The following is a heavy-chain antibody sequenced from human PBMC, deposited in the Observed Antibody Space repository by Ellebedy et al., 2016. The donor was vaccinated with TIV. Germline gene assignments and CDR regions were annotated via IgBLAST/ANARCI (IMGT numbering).Heavy chain of an antibody. J-gene: IGHJ2*01. V-gene: IGHV3-7*01. Sequence: GESLKISCAGSGFTFGNYWMNWVRQAPGKGLEWVANIKQDGSEKFHADSVKGRFTISRDNAENSLSLQMNSLRAEDTAVYYCARGAYLGYWYSDLWGRGTLVTVSS. CDR1: GFTFGNYW. CDR2: IKQDGSEK. CDR3: ARGAYLGYWYSDL.